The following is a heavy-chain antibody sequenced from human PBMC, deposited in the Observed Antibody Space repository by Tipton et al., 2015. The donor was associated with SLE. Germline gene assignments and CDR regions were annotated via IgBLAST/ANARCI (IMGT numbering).Heavy chain of an antibody. CDR2: IYGRGDNT. CDR1: GFTFSTYA. J-gene: IGHJ5*02. CDR3: AKGGIGQNGLGP. Sequence: SLRLSCAASGFTFSTYAMTWVRLPPGKGLEWVSSIYGRGDNTYYSDSVKGRFTISRDNSKDTLYLQLNSLTGDDTAIYTCAKGGIGQNGLGPWGQGALVTVSS. D-gene: IGHD3-16*01. V-gene: IGHV3-23*01.